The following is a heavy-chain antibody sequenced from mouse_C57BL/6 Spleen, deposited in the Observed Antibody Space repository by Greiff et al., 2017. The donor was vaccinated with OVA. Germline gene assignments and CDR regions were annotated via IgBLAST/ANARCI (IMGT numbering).Heavy chain of an antibody. J-gene: IGHJ2*01. Sequence: EVKLVESGEGLVKPGGSLKLSCAASGFTFSSYAMSWVRQTPEKRLEWVAYISSGGDYIYYADTVKGRFTISRDNARNTLYLQMSSLKSEDTAMYYCTRDLGSGTFFDYWGQGTTLTVSS. CDR2: ISSGGDYI. CDR3: TRDLGSGTFFDY. CDR1: GFTFSSYA. V-gene: IGHV5-9-1*02. D-gene: IGHD4-1*01.